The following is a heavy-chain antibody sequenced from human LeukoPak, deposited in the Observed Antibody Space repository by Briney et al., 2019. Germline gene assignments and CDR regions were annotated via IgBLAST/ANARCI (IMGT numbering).Heavy chain of an antibody. D-gene: IGHD6-13*01. Sequence: ASVKVSCKASGYTFTDYYMHWVRQAPGQGLEWMGWIFPNSGGTNYAPRFQGRVTMTRDTSVSTAYMELSRLRSDDTAVYYCARPQYSTRWYSVDYWGQGTLLTVSS. V-gene: IGHV1-2*02. CDR2: IFPNSGGT. CDR3: ARPQYSTRWYSVDY. J-gene: IGHJ4*02. CDR1: GYTFTDYY.